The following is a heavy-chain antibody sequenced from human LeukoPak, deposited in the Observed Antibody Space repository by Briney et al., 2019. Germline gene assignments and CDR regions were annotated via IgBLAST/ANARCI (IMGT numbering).Heavy chain of an antibody. V-gene: IGHV4-59*04. CDR2: IYYSGTT. CDR1: GGSISSYY. D-gene: IGHD1-26*01. CDR3: ARWEKPYYFDY. J-gene: IGHJ4*02. Sequence: SETLSLTCTVSGGSISSYYWGWIRQPPGKGLEWIGSIYYSGTTYYNPSLKSRVTLSVDSSKNQFSLRLTSVTAADTAVYYCARWEKPYYFDYWGQRTLVTVSS.